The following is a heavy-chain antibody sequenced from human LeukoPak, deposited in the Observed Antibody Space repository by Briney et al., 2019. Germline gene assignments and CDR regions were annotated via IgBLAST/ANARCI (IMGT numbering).Heavy chain of an antibody. V-gene: IGHV4-30-4*01. J-gene: IGHJ6*02. CDR2: IYYSGST. CDR1: GGSIGSGDYY. D-gene: IGHD3-10*02. Sequence: PSETLSLTCTVSGGSIGSGDYYWSWIRQPPGKGLEWIGYIYYSGSTYYNPSLKSRVTISVDTSKNQFSLKLSSVTAADTAVYYCARDFMLTRWPYYYGMDVWGQGTTVTVSS. CDR3: ARDFMLTRWPYYYGMDV.